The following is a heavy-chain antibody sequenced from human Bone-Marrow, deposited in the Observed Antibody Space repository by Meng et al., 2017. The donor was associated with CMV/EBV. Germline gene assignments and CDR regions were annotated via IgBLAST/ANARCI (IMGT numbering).Heavy chain of an antibody. CDR1: GFTFSNNW. Sequence: GGSLRLSCAASGFTFSNNWMHWVRQGPGMGLMWVSRINNDGSSTVYADSVEGRFTISRDNAKNTLYLQMNSLRAEDTAVYYCAKDIQLYYDFWSGYSVDYYYYYGMDVWGQGTTVTV. CDR2: INNDGSST. D-gene: IGHD3-3*01. J-gene: IGHJ6*02. CDR3: AKDIQLYYDFWSGYSVDYYYYYGMDV. V-gene: IGHV3-74*01.